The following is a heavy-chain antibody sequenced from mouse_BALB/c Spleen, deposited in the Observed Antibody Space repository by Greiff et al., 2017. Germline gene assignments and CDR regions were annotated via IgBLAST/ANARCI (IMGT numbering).Heavy chain of an antibody. CDR3: TRKVRQGDYFDY. CDR2: IYPGNSDT. D-gene: IGHD2-14*01. V-gene: IGHV1-5*01. J-gene: IGHJ2*01. Sequence: VQLQQSGTVLARPGASVKMSCKASGYTFTSYWMHWVKQRPGQGLEWIGAIYPGNSDTSYNQKFKGKAKLTAVTSTSTAYMELSSLTNEDSAVYYCTRKVRQGDYFDYWGQGTTLTVSS. CDR1: GYTFTSYW.